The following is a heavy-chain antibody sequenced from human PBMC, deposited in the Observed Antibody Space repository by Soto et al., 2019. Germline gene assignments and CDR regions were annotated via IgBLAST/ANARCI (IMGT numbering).Heavy chain of an antibody. J-gene: IGHJ6*02. V-gene: IGHV3-21*01. D-gene: IGHD2-15*01. CDR3: ARVPAYCSGGSCYSAHGMDV. CDR1: GFTFSSYS. CDR2: ISSSSSYI. Sequence: EVQLVESGGGLVKPGGSLRLSCAASGFTFSSYSMNWVRQAPGKGLEWVSSISSSSSYIYYADSVKGRFTISRDSAKNSLYLQMNSLRAEDTAVYYCARVPAYCSGGSCYSAHGMDVWGQGTTVTVSS.